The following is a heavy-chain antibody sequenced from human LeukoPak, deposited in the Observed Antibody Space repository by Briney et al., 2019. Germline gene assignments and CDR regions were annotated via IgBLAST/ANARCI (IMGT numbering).Heavy chain of an antibody. Sequence: GGSLRLSCAASGFTFSRYEMNWVGQAPGKRLEWVSYISSSGSTIYYADSVKGRFTISRDNSKNTLYLQMNSLRAEDTAVYYCAKAGYYYDSSGYWTNDYWGQGTLVTVSS. CDR2: ISSSGSTI. CDR3: AKAGYYYDSSGYWTNDY. CDR1: GFTFSRYE. V-gene: IGHV3-48*03. J-gene: IGHJ4*02. D-gene: IGHD3-22*01.